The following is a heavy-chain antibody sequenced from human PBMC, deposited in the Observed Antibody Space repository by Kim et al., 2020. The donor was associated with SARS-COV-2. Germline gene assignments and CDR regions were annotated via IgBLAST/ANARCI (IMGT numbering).Heavy chain of an antibody. Sequence: GGSLRLSCAASGFTFSSYAMSWVRQAPGKGLEWVSAISGSGGRTYYADSVKGRFTISRDNSKNTLYLQMNSLRAEDTAVYYCAKDLNSSWYRGNYYYYYGMDVWGQGTTVTVSS. D-gene: IGHD6-13*01. CDR3: AKDLNSSWYRGNYYYYYGMDV. CDR2: ISGSGGRT. V-gene: IGHV3-23*01. CDR1: GFTFSSYA. J-gene: IGHJ6*02.